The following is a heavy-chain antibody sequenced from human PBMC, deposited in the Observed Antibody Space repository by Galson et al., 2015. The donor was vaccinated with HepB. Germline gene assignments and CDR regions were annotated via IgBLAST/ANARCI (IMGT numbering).Heavy chain of an antibody. CDR3: ARGYSTSSYYFDY. Sequence: SVKVSCKASGYTFNSHDINWVRQATGQGLEWMGWMNPGSGDTGYAQKFQGRVTMTRDSSINTAYMDLSSLGSEDTAVYYCARGYSTSSYYFDYWGQGTLATVSS. V-gene: IGHV1-8*01. J-gene: IGHJ4*02. CDR2: MNPGSGDT. CDR1: GYTFNSHD. D-gene: IGHD6-6*01.